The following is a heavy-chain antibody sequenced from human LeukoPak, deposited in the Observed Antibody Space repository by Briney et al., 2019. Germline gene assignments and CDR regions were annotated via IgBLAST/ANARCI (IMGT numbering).Heavy chain of an antibody. CDR3: AKDDGSSWYGFDY. V-gene: IGHV3-48*01. Sequence: GGSLRLSCAASGFTFSSYSMNWVRQAPGKGLEWVSSISSSSSTIYYADSVKGRFTISRDNAKNSLYLQMNSLRAEDTALYYCAKDDGSSWYGFDYWGQGTLVTVSS. D-gene: IGHD6-13*01. J-gene: IGHJ4*02. CDR1: GFTFSSYS. CDR2: ISSSSSTI.